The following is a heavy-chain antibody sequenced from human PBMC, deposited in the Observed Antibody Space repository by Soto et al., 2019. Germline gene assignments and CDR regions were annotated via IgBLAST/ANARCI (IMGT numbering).Heavy chain of an antibody. Sequence: ASVKVSCKASGYTFTSYAMHWVRQAPGQRLEWMGWINAGNGNTKYSQKLQGRVTMTTDTSTSTAYMELRSLRSDDTAVYYCARDLPYSNYGSWWFDPWGQGTLVTVSS. J-gene: IGHJ5*02. CDR1: GYTFTSYA. D-gene: IGHD4-4*01. CDR2: INAGNGNT. CDR3: ARDLPYSNYGSWWFDP. V-gene: IGHV1-3*01.